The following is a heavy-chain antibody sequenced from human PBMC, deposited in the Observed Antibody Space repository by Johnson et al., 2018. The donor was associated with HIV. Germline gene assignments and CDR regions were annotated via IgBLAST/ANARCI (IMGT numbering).Heavy chain of an antibody. CDR2: ISYDGSNK. D-gene: IGHD6-13*01. CDR3: AMLGIAAARGAFDI. Sequence: QVLLVESGGGVVQPGRSLRLSCAASGFTFSSYAMHWVRQAPGKGLEWVAVISYDGSNKYYADSVKGRFTISRDNSKNTLYLQMNSLRAEDTAVYYCAMLGIAAARGAFDIWGQGTMVTVSS. J-gene: IGHJ3*02. CDR1: GFTFSSYA. V-gene: IGHV3-30-3*01.